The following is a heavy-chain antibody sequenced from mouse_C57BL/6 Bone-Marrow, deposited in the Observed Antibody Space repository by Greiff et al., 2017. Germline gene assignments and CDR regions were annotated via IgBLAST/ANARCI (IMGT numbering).Heavy chain of an antibody. J-gene: IGHJ1*03. Sequence: QVQLQQPGAELVMPGASVKLSCKASGYTFTSYWMHWVKQRPGQGLEWIGEIDPSDSYTNYNQKFKGKSTLTVDKSSSPAYMQLSSLTSEDSAVYYWAREGGIRNWYFDVWGTGTTVTVSS. CDR3: AREGGIRNWYFDV. CDR1: GYTFTSYW. CDR2: IDPSDSYT. V-gene: IGHV1-69*01.